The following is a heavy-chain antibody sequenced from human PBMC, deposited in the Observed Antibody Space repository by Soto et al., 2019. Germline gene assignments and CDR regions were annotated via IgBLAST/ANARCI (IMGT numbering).Heavy chain of an antibody. V-gene: IGHV3-74*01. Sequence: EVQLVESGGGLVQPGGSLRLSCAVSGFTFSSFWMHWVRQAPGEGLVWVSRINTDGSSTSYADSVKGRFTISRDNAKNTLYLHMNSLRVEDTAIYYCSKRGVDTFGLSYWGQGTLVTVSS. D-gene: IGHD3-10*01. CDR3: SKRGVDTFGLSY. CDR1: GFTFSSFW. CDR2: INTDGSST. J-gene: IGHJ4*02.